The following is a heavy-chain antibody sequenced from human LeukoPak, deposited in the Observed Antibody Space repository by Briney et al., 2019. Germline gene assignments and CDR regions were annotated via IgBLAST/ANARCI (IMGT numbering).Heavy chain of an antibody. D-gene: IGHD5-18*01. V-gene: IGHV1-18*01. CDR1: GYTFTNYG. Sequence: ASVKVSCKASGYTFTNYGMTWVRQAPGHGLEWMGWISAYNRKTNYAQKLQGRVTMTTDTSTSTAYMELRSLRSDDAAVYYCARQVDIGMALPDYWGQGTLVTVSS. J-gene: IGHJ4*02. CDR2: ISAYNRKT. CDR3: ARQVDIGMALPDY.